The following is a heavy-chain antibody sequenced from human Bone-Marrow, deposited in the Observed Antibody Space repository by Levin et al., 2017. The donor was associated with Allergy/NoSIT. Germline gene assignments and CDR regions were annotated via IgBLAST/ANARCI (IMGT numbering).Heavy chain of an antibody. Sequence: SETLSLTCTVSGGSISGGGYYWSWIRQHPGKGLEWIGYIYYSGNTYYNPSLKSRVIISVVMSKNQLSLKLTSVTVADTAVYYCARFNGYDFDYWGQGTLVTVSS. CDR2: IYYSGNT. CDR1: GGSISGGGYY. D-gene: IGHD5-12*01. V-gene: IGHV4-31*03. CDR3: ARFNGYDFDY. J-gene: IGHJ4*02.